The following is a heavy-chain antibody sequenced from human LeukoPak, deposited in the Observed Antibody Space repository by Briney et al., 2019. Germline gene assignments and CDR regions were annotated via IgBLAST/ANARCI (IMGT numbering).Heavy chain of an antibody. CDR3: AKDQGYRGYCSSTSCHDAFDI. Sequence: GGSLRLSCAASGFTFSSYGMHWVRQAPGKGLEWVAFIRYDGSNKYYADSVKGRFTISRDNSKNTLYLQMNSLRAEDTAVYYCAKDQGYRGYCSSTSCHDAFDIWGQGTMVTVSS. D-gene: IGHD2-2*01. V-gene: IGHV3-30*02. J-gene: IGHJ3*02. CDR2: IRYDGSNK. CDR1: GFTFSSYG.